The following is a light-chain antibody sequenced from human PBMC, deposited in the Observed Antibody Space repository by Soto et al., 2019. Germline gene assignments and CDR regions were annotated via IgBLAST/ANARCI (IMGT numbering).Light chain of an antibody. CDR1: QTISKF. CDR3: QQSYSTPLT. Sequence: DIQLTQSPSSLSASVGDRVTLTCRASQTISKFLNWYQQKSGHAPKLLIFGTSSLHSGVPSGFSGSGSGTEFTLTINSLQPEDFATYYCQQSYSTPLTFGGGTKVDIK. CDR2: GTS. J-gene: IGKJ4*01. V-gene: IGKV1-39*01.